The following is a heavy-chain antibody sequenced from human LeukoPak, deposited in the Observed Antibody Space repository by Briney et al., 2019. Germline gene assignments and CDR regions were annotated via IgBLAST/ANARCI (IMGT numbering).Heavy chain of an antibody. J-gene: IGHJ3*02. Sequence: SVKVSCKASGYTFTGYYMHWVRQAPGQGLEWMGGIIPIFGTANYAQKFQGRVTITADESTSTAYMELSSLRSEDTAVYYCASTRVKTNYDSSGYHSAFDIWGQGTMVTVSS. CDR1: GYTFTGYY. V-gene: IGHV1-69*13. CDR2: IIPIFGTA. D-gene: IGHD3-22*01. CDR3: ASTRVKTNYDSSGYHSAFDI.